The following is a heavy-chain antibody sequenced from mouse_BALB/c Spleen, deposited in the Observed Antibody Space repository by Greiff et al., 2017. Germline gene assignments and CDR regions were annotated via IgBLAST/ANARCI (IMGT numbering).Heavy chain of an antibody. Sequence: VQLQQSGPGLVAPSQSLSITCTVSGFSLTNSGVHWVRQSPGKGLEWLGVIWRGGSTDYNAAFMSRLSITKDNSKSQVFFKMNSLQADDTAIYYCAKNEDVLYYYAMDYWGQGTSVTVSS. J-gene: IGHJ4*01. CDR2: IWRGGST. CDR3: AKNEDVLYYYAMDY. V-gene: IGHV2-5*01. CDR1: GFSLTNSG. D-gene: IGHD1-1*01.